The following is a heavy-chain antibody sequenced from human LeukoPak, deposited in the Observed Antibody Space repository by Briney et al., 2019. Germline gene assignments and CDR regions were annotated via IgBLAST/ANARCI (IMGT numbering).Heavy chain of an antibody. CDR1: GFTFSRFT. D-gene: IGHD4-23*01. J-gene: IGHJ4*02. CDR2: ISGSDSST. Sequence: PGGSLRLSCAASGFTFSRFTMNWVRQAPGKGLEWVSGISGSDSSTYYADFVKGRFIISRDNSKNTLYLQMNSLRADDTAVYYCAKGGGWLYYFDYWGQGTLVT. V-gene: IGHV3-23*01. CDR3: AKGGGWLYYFDY.